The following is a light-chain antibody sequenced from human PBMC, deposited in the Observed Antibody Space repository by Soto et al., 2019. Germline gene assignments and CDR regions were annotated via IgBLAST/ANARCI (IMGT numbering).Light chain of an antibody. CDR1: QSVSSSY. Sequence: EIVMTQSPATLSVSPGERATLSCRASQSVSSSYLAWYQQKPGQAPRLLIYGASSRATGIPDRFSGSGSGTKFTLTIASLQPDDFATYYCQQYETFSGTFGPGTKVDI. CDR3: QQYETFSGT. CDR2: GAS. V-gene: IGKV3-20*01. J-gene: IGKJ1*01.